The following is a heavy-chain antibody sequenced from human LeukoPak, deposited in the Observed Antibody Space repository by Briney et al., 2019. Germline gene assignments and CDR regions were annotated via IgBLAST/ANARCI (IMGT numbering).Heavy chain of an antibody. J-gene: IGHJ5*02. CDR1: GGTFSSYA. Sequence: GASVKVSCKASGGTFSSYAISWVRPAPGQGLEWMGGIIPIFGTANYAQKFQGRVTITADESTSTAYMELSSLRSEDTAVYYCARDYGGNSGWFDPWGQGTLVTVSS. D-gene: IGHD4-23*01. V-gene: IGHV1-69*13. CDR2: IIPIFGTA. CDR3: ARDYGGNSGWFDP.